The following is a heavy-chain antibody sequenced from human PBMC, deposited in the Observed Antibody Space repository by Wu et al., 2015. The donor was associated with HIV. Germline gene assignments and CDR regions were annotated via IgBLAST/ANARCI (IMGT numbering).Heavy chain of an antibody. Sequence: QVQLVQSGAEVTKPGASVRVSCQTSGYSFTAHYIHWVRQAPGQGLEWMGWIRPNSGATNYAQKFQGRVTMTRDTSISTAYMELRRLKSDDTAMYYCARVKVLGVEDDAFDIWGQGTMVTVSS. CDR2: IRPNSGAT. CDR3: ARVKVLGVEDDAFDI. V-gene: IGHV1-2*02. D-gene: IGHD1-1*01. CDR1: GYSFTAHY. J-gene: IGHJ3*02.